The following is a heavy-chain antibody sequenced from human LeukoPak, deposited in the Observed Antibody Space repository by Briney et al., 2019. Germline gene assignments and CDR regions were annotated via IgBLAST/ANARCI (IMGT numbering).Heavy chain of an antibody. CDR2: ISSSYNYI. D-gene: IGHD3-22*01. J-gene: IGHJ4*02. CDR1: GFTFSDYI. V-gene: IGHV3-21*01. CDR3: ARDFEERGYFVADFDY. Sequence: GGSLRLSCAASGFTFSDYIINWVRQAPGKGLEWVSSISSSYNYIYYADSVKGRFTISRDNAKNSLYLQMNSLRAEDTAVYYCARDFEERGYFVADFDYWGQGTLVTVSS.